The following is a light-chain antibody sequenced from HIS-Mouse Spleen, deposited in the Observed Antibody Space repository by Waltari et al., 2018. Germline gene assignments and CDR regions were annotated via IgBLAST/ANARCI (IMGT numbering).Light chain of an antibody. CDR1: QSVSSN. V-gene: IGKV3-15*01. CDR3: QQYNNWWT. CDR2: GAS. Sequence: ELLMTKPPPTLSVSPGERATLASRASQSVSSNLAWYQKKPGQAPRLHIYGASTRATGIPARFSGSGSGTEFTLTISSMQSEDFAVYYCQQYNNWWTFGQGTKVEIK. J-gene: IGKJ1*01.